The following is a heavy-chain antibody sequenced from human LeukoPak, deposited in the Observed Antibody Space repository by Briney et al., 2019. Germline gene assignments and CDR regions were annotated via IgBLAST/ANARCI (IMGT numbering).Heavy chain of an antibody. D-gene: IGHD2-2*01. Sequence: SEALSLTCAVYGGSFSGYYWSWIRQPPGNGLEWIGEINHSGSTNYNPSLKSRVTISVDTSKNQFSLKLSSVTAADTAVYYCASKGDIVVVPAAYFDYWGQGTLVTVSS. CDR2: INHSGST. J-gene: IGHJ4*02. V-gene: IGHV4-34*01. CDR3: ASKGDIVVVPAAYFDY. CDR1: GGSFSGYY.